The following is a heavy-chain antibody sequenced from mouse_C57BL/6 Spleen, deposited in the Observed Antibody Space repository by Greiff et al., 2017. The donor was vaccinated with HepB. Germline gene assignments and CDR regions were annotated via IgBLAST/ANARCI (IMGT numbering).Heavy chain of an antibody. D-gene: IGHD1-1*01. CDR2: IDPSDSYT. CDR3: ARRGETVFDY. CDR1: GYTFTSYW. V-gene: IGHV1-50*01. Sequence: QVQLQQPGAELVKPGASVKLSCKASGYTFTSYWIQWVKQRPGQGLEWIGEIDPSDSYTNYNQKFKGKATLTVDTSSSTAYMQLSSLTSEDSAVYYCARRGETVFDYWGQGTTLTVSS. J-gene: IGHJ2*01.